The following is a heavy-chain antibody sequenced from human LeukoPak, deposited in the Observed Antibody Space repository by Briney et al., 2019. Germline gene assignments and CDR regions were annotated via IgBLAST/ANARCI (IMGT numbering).Heavy chain of an antibody. J-gene: IGHJ3*02. CDR1: GYSISSGYY. D-gene: IGHD3-10*01. CDR2: IHHSGYI. V-gene: IGHV4-38-2*02. Sequence: SETLSLTCTVSGYSISSGYYWGWIRQSPGKGLEWIGNIHHSGYIYYNVSLKSRVTISVHTSNNQFSLNLNSVTAADTAVYYCARDRGGLDAFDIWGQGTMVTVSS. CDR3: ARDRGGLDAFDI.